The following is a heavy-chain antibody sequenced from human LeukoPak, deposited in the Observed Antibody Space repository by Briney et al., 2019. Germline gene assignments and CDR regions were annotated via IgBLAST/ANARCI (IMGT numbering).Heavy chain of an antibody. CDR2: IKPDGSEG. CDR3: ARDRGYKSFDY. D-gene: IGHD3-10*01. CDR1: GFTFSSSW. Sequence: PGGSLRLSCAASGFTFSSSWVAWVRQAPGKGLEWVANIKPDGSEGSYVDSVKGRFTISRDNAKNSLFLQMISLRAEDTAVYYCARDRGYKSFDYWGQGALVTVSS. V-gene: IGHV3-7*04. J-gene: IGHJ4*02.